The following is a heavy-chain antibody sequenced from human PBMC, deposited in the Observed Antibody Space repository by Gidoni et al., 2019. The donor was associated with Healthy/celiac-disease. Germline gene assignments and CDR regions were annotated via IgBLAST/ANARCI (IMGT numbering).Heavy chain of an antibody. D-gene: IGHD7-27*01. Sequence: QVQLQQWGAGLLKPSETLSLTCAVYGGSFSGYYWSWIRQPPGKGLEWIGEINHSGSTNYNPSLKSRVTISVDTSKNQFSLKLSSVTAADTAVYYCVKTGDLGDDAFDIWGQGTMVTVSS. J-gene: IGHJ3*02. CDR3: VKTGDLGDDAFDI. CDR2: INHSGST. CDR1: GGSFSGYY. V-gene: IGHV4-34*01.